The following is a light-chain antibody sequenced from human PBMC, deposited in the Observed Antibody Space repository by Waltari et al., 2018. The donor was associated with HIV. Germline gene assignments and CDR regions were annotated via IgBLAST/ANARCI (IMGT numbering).Light chain of an antibody. CDR3: MQALQTPRT. J-gene: IGKJ1*01. CDR1: QSLLHNNGYNY. Sequence: DIVMTQSPISLPVTPGEPASLSCRSSQSLLHNNGYNYLDWYVQKPGQSPQLLIYLGSNRASGVPARFSGSGSGTDFTLKISRVEAEDVGVYYCMQALQTPRTFGQGTKVEIK. V-gene: IGKV2-28*01. CDR2: LGS.